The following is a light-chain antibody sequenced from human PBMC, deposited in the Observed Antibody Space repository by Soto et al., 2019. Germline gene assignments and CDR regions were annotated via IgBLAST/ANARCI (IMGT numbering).Light chain of an antibody. CDR2: SNH. CDR3: STWDDSLRGLV. J-gene: IGLJ2*01. CDR1: TSNIGGNS. V-gene: IGLV1-44*01. Sequence: QSVLTQPPSASGAPGQGIAISWSGSTSNIGGNSVSWYRQVPEPAPKLLIFSNHRRPSGVPDRFSGSKSGTSASLAISGLQSEDEADYYCSTWDDSLRGLVFGGGTKLTVL.